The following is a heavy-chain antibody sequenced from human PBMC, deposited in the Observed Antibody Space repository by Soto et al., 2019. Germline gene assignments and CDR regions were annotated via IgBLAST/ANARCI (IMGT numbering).Heavy chain of an antibody. J-gene: IGHJ5*02. CDR2: IYYSGST. CDR3: ARLGAQEIDP. Sequence: SETLSLTCTVSGGSISSYDLSWIRQPPGKGLELIGYIYYSGSTNYNPSLKSRVTISVDTSKNQFSLKLSSVTAADTAVYYCARLGAQEIDPWGQGTLVTVSS. CDR1: GGSISSYD. V-gene: IGHV4-59*08. D-gene: IGHD3-16*01.